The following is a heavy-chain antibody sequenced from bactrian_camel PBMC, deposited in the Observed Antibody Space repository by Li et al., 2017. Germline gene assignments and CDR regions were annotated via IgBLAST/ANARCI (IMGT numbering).Heavy chain of an antibody. Sequence: VQLVESGGGLVQPGGSLRLSCAASGFTGFTFVEHTMGWVRQAPGKGLEWVSGISGISNTGASTYYADSVKGRFTISRDNAKNTVYLQMNSLKSEDTAMYYCAADETTGLRGRCPKSLAPPFLHSGARGPRSPSP. J-gene: IGHJ4*01. CDR3: AADETTGLRGRCPKSLAPPFLHS. V-gene: IGHV3-1*01. D-gene: IGHD1*01. CDR1: GFTGFTFVEHT. CDR2: ISGISNTGAST.